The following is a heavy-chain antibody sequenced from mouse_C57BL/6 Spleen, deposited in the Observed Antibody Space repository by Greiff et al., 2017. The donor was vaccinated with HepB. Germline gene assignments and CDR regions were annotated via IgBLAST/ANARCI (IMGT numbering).Heavy chain of an antibody. D-gene: IGHD4-1*01. CDR3: ARRKTGASFAY. J-gene: IGHJ3*01. V-gene: IGHV1-22*01. CDR2: INPNNGGT. Sequence: EVMLVESGPELVKPGASVKMSCKASGYTFTDYNMHWVKQSHGKSLEWIGYINPNNGGTSYNQKFKGKATLTVNKSSSTAYMELRSLTSEDSAVYYCARRKTGASFAYWGQGTLVTVSA. CDR1: GYTFTDYN.